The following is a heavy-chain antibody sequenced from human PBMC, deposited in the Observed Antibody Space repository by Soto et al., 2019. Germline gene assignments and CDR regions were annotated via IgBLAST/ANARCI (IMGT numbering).Heavy chain of an antibody. CDR3: AREWGSVTTSDY. CDR2: IIPILGIA. Sequence: QVQLVQSGAEVKKPGSSVKVSCKASGGTFSSYTISWVRQAPGQGLEWMGRIIPILGIANYAQKFQGRVTITADKSTSTAYMELCILRSEDSAVYYCAREWGSVTTSDYWGQGTLVTVSS. D-gene: IGHD4-17*01. V-gene: IGHV1-69*08. J-gene: IGHJ4*02. CDR1: GGTFSSYT.